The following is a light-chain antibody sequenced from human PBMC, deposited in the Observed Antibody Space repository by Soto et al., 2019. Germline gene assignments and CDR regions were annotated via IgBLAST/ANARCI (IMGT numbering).Light chain of an antibody. Sequence: VVLTQSPATLSLSPGERATLSCRASQSVSSNLAWYQQKPGQAPRLLIYDASNRATGIPARFSGSGSGTDFTLTISSLQPEDFAVYYCHQRSNWPPTFGGGTKVEIK. J-gene: IGKJ4*01. CDR3: HQRSNWPPT. V-gene: IGKV3-11*01. CDR1: QSVSSN. CDR2: DAS.